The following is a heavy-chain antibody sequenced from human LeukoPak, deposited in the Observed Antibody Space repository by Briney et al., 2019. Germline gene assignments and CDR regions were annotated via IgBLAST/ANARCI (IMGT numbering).Heavy chain of an antibody. J-gene: IGHJ4*02. Sequence: GSSVKVSCKXSGGTFSSNAISWVRQAPRQGLEWMRRIIPIFGTANYAQKFQGRVTITTDESTSTAYMELSSLRSEDTAVYYCASSNLAYCGGDCYSAFDYWGQGTLVTVSS. D-gene: IGHD2-21*02. CDR1: GGTFSSNA. CDR2: IIPIFGTA. V-gene: IGHV1-69*05. CDR3: ASSNLAYCGGDCYSAFDY.